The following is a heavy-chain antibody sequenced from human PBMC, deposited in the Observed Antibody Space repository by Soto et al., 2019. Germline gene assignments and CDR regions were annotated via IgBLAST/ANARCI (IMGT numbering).Heavy chain of an antibody. V-gene: IGHV3-23*01. CDR3: AKDFYRDAYTTGFFDY. CDR2: ISGSGTIT. J-gene: IGHJ4*02. D-gene: IGHD4-4*01. CDR1: GFTFTNYV. Sequence: AGGSLRLSCAASGFTFTNYVMAWVRQAPGKGLEWVSSISGSGTITYYADSVKGRFTISRDNSKNTLSLQMNSLRAEDTAVYYCAKDFYRDAYTTGFFDYWGQGTLVTVSS.